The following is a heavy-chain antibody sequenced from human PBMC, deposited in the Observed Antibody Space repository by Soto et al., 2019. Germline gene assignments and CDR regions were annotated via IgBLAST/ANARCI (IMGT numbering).Heavy chain of an antibody. CDR3: ARVSTRYYYHGMDV. D-gene: IGHD1-1*01. Sequence: GGSLRLSCAASGFTFSSYAMSWVRQAPGKGLEWVSAISGSGGSTYYADSVKGRFTISRDNSKNTLYLQMNSLRAEDTAVYYCARVSTRYYYHGMDVWGQGTTVTVSS. CDR2: ISGSGGST. V-gene: IGHV3-23*01. J-gene: IGHJ6*02. CDR1: GFTFSSYA.